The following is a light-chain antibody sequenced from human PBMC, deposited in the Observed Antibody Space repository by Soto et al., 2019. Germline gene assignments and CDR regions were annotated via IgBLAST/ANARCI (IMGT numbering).Light chain of an antibody. CDR2: DVN. J-gene: IGLJ2*01. CDR3: CSYAGSYTLV. V-gene: IGLV2-11*01. CDR1: GGDVGGYNY. Sequence: QSALTQPRSLSGSPGQSVTISCTATGGDVGGYNYVSWYQQHPGKVPKLMIYDVNKRPSGVPARFSGSKSGNTASLTISGLQAEDEADYYCCSYAGSYTLVFGGGTQLTVL.